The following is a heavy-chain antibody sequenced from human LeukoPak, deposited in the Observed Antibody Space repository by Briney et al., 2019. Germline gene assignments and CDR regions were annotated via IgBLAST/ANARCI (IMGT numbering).Heavy chain of an antibody. Sequence: PGGSLRLSCAASGFTFSSYAMHWVRKAPGKGLEWVAVISYDGSNKYYADSVKGRFTISRDNSKNTLYLQMNSLRAEDTAVYYCARDSSSGWPITPDYWGQGTLVTVSS. J-gene: IGHJ4*02. D-gene: IGHD6-19*01. V-gene: IGHV3-30-3*01. CDR3: ARDSSSGWPITPDY. CDR2: ISYDGSNK. CDR1: GFTFSSYA.